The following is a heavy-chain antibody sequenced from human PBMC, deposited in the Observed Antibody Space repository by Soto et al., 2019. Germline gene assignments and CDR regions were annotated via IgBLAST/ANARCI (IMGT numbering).Heavy chain of an antibody. D-gene: IGHD5-12*01. CDR2: IYYSGST. Sequence: SETLSLTCTVSGGSTSSYYWSWIRQPPGKGLEWIGYIYYSGSTNYNPSLKSRVTISVNTSKNQFSLKVSSVTAADTAVYYCARGGGYDSEFDPWGQGTLVTVSS. CDR3: ARGGGYDSEFDP. V-gene: IGHV4-59*01. CDR1: GGSTSSYY. J-gene: IGHJ5*02.